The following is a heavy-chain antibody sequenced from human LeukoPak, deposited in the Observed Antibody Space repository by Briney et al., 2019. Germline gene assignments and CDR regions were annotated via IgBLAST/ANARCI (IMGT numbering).Heavy chain of an antibody. CDR3: AREEGGDSSGYYLDY. V-gene: IGHV3-30-3*01. CDR2: ISYDGSNK. Sequence: GWSLRLSCAASGFTFSSYAMHWVRQAPGKGLEWVAVISYDGSNKYYADSVKGRFTISRDNSKNTLYLQMNSLRAEDTAVYYCAREEGGDSSGYYLDYWGQGTLVTVSS. J-gene: IGHJ4*02. D-gene: IGHD3-22*01. CDR1: GFTFSSYA.